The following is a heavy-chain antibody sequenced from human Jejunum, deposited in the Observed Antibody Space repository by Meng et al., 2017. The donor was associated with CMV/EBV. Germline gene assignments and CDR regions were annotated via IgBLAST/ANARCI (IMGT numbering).Heavy chain of an antibody. CDR3: GRWGTFYYDNEGY. CDR1: TFSRYG. CDR2: IWYDGSNK. Sequence: TFSRYGMHWVRQAPGKGLEWVAIIWYDGSNKYYEYYVDSVKGRFTISRDNSKNTLYLQMNSLRAEDTAVYYCGRWGTFYYDNEGYWGQGTLVTVSS. V-gene: IGHV3-33*01. J-gene: IGHJ4*02. D-gene: IGHD3-16*01.